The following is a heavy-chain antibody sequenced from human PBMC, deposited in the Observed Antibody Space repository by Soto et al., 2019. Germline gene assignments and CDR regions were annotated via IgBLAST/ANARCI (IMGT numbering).Heavy chain of an antibody. V-gene: IGHV1-8*01. CDR2: MNANTGDT. J-gene: IGHJ4*01. CDR1: GYTFISYG. Sequence: QVQLVQSGAEVKKPGASVKVSCKASGYTFISYGINWVRQATGQGLEWMGWMNANTGDTSYAQKFQGRVTMTRNTPINPADLEVSSLRSDDPAVDSGARGDGDKFDHVGHGTLVTVSS. CDR3: ARGDGDKFDH.